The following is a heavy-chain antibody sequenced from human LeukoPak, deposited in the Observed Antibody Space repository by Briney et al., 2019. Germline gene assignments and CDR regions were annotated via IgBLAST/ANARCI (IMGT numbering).Heavy chain of an antibody. D-gene: IGHD5-24*01. J-gene: IGHJ4*02. CDR1: GFTFNTYG. CDR2: ITGDSRAI. Sequence: PGGSLRLSCAASGFTFNTYGMHWVRQAPGKGLEWISYITGDSRAIYYADSVKGRFTISRDNAKNSLYLQMNSLGDEDTAVYYCARDPEMATISGDVDFGYWGQGTLVTVSS. V-gene: IGHV3-48*02. CDR3: ARDPEMATISGDVDFGY.